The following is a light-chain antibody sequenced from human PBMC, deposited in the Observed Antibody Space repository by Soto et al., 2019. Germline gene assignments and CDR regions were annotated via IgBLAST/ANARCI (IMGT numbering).Light chain of an antibody. J-gene: IGLJ3*02. V-gene: IGLV2-8*01. Sequence: QSALTQPPSVSGSPGQSVTISCTGTSSDVGGYNYVSWYQQHPGKAPKLMIFDVTKRPSGVPDRFSGSRSGNTASLTVSGLQAEDEADYYCSSYAGSNNWVFGGGTKLTVL. CDR2: DVT. CDR3: SSYAGSNNWV. CDR1: SSDVGGYNY.